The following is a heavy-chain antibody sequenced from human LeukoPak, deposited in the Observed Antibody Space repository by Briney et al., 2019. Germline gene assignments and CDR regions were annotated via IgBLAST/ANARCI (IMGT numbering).Heavy chain of an antibody. J-gene: IGHJ4*02. D-gene: IGHD6-13*01. Sequence: ASVKVSCKASGYTFTGCYMHWVRQAPGQGLEWMGWINPNSGGTIYAQKFQGRVTMTRDTSISTAYMELRSLRSDDTAVYYCARDRGLRYSSSWYDSYWGQGTLVTVSS. CDR1: GYTFTGCY. CDR2: INPNSGGT. V-gene: IGHV1-2*02. CDR3: ARDRGLRYSSSWYDSY.